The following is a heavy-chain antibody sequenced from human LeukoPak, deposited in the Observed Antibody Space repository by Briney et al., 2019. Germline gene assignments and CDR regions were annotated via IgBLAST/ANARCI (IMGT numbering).Heavy chain of an antibody. D-gene: IGHD3-16*01. Sequence: GGSLRLSCAASGFIFSSYAMKWVRQAPGKGLEWVSTIAGSGTYYADSVKGRFTISRDNSKNTLYLQMNSLRAEDTAVHYCAKGLFMHDYWGQGTLVTVSS. V-gene: IGHV3-23*01. CDR1: GFIFSSYA. J-gene: IGHJ4*02. CDR3: AKGLFMHDY. CDR2: IAGSGT.